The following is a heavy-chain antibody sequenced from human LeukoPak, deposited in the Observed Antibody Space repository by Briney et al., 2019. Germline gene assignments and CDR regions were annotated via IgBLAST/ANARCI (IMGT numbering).Heavy chain of an antibody. CDR2: IIPIFGTA. Sequence: GASVKASCKASGGTFSSYAISWVRQAPGQGLEWMGGIIPIFGTANYAQKFQGRVMITTDESTSTAYMELSSLRSEDTAVYYCARVGLSSEPADWGQGTLVTVSS. CDR1: GGTFSSYA. CDR3: ARVGLSSEPAD. V-gene: IGHV1-69*05. D-gene: IGHD1-14*01. J-gene: IGHJ4*02.